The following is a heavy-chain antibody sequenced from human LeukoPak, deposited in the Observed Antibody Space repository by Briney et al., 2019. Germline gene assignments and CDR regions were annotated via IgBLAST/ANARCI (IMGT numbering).Heavy chain of an antibody. D-gene: IGHD3-9*01. Sequence: GASVKVSCKASGYTFTSYGISWVRQAPGQGLEWMGWISAYNGNTNYAQKLQGRVTMTTDTSTSTAYMELRSLRSDDTAVYYCARGRAVYYDILTGYGGMIDYWGQGTLVTVSS. V-gene: IGHV1-18*01. J-gene: IGHJ4*02. CDR3: ARGRAVYYDILTGYGGMIDY. CDR1: GYTFTSYG. CDR2: ISAYNGNT.